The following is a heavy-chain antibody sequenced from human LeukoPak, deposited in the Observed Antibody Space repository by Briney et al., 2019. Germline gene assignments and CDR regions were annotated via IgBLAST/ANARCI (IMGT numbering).Heavy chain of an antibody. D-gene: IGHD3-16*01. CDR3: ATAPRGMGFDY. V-gene: IGHV4-59*01. J-gene: IGHJ4*02. Sequence: KPSETLSLTCTVSGGSISSYYWSWIRQPPGKGLEWIGYIYYSGSTNYNPSLKSRVTISVDTSKNQFSLKLSSVTAADTAVYYCATAPRGMGFDYWGQGTLVTVSS. CDR2: IYYSGST. CDR1: GGSISSYY.